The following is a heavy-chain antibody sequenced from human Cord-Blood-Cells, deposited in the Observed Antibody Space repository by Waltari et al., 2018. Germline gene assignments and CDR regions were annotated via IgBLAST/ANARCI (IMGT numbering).Heavy chain of an antibody. CDR3: ARVPDYDYVWGSYRYFDY. J-gene: IGHJ4*02. V-gene: IGHV4-34*01. CDR1: GGSFSGYY. CDR2: INHSGST. Sequence: QVQLQQWGAGLLKPSETLSLTCAVYGGSFSGYYWSWIRQPPGKGLEWIGEINHSGSTNYNPSLKSRVTISVDTFKNQFSLKLSSVTAADTAVYYCARVPDYDYVWGSYRYFDYWGQGTLVTVSS. D-gene: IGHD3-16*02.